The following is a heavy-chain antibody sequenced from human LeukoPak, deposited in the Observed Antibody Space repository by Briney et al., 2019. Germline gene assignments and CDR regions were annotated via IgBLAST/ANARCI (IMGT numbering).Heavy chain of an antibody. Sequence: GGSLRLSCAASGFTFNNYGMHWVRQAPGKGLEWMALIWYDGSNKYYADSVKGRFTISRDNSKLYLQLNSLRAEDTAVYYCARDYYDRSVYFDYWGQGTLVTVSS. V-gene: IGHV3-33*01. J-gene: IGHJ4*02. CDR3: ARDYYDRSVYFDY. D-gene: IGHD3-22*01. CDR1: GFTFNNYG. CDR2: IWYDGSNK.